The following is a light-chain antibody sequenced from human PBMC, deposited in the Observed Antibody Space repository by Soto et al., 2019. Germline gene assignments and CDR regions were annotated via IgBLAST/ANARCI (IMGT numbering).Light chain of an antibody. CDR3: CSYAGSPSYV. CDR2: DVS. CDR1: SSDVGGYNY. J-gene: IGLJ1*01. Sequence: QSALTQPRSVSGSPGQSVTISCTGTSSDVGGYNYVSWYQQHPGKAPKLMIYDVSKRPSGVPDRFSGSKSGNTASLTISGLQAEDEADYYCCSYAGSPSYVFGTGTKLT. V-gene: IGLV2-11*01.